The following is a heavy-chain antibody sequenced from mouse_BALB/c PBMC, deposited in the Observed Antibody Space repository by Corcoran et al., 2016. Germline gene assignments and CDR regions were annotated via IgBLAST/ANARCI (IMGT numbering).Heavy chain of an antibody. CDR2: IDPANGNT. D-gene: IGHD1-1*01. J-gene: IGHJ1*01. CDR1: GFCIKDTY. V-gene: IGHV14-3*02. CDR3: ARRYYYGRGNIEV. Sequence: VQLQHSGAELVTPGASVQLSCPASGFCIKDTYMHWVKQTPEQGLEWIGRIDPANGNTKYDPKFQGKATITADTSSNTADLQLSSLTSEDTAVEYCARRYYYGRGNIEVWGAGTTVAVS.